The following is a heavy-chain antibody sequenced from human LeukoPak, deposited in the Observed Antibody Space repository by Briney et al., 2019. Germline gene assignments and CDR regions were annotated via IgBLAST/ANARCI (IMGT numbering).Heavy chain of an antibody. V-gene: IGHV3-21*01. CDR3: ARAYCSGGSCPSHLDY. CDR1: GFTFSSYS. CDR2: ISSSSSYI. Sequence: GGSLRLSCAASGFTFSSYSMNWVRQAPGKGLEWVSSISSSSSYIYYADSVKGRFTISRDNAKNSLYLQMNSLRAEDTAVYYCARAYCSGGSCPSHLDYWGQGTLVTVSS. D-gene: IGHD2-15*01. J-gene: IGHJ4*02.